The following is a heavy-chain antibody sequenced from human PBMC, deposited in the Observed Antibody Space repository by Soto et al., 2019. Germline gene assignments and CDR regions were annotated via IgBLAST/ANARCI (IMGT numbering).Heavy chain of an antibody. D-gene: IGHD3-16*01. CDR3: AKDTWGAGAGDY. V-gene: IGHV3-30*18. CDR2: ISYDGSNK. Sequence: QVQMVESGGGVVQPGRSLRLSCAASGFTFSSYGMHWVRQAPGKGLEWVAVISYDGSNKYYADSVKGRFTISRDNSKNTLYLQLNSLRAEDTAVYYCAKDTWGAGAGDYWGQGTLVTVSS. CDR1: GFTFSSYG. J-gene: IGHJ4*02.